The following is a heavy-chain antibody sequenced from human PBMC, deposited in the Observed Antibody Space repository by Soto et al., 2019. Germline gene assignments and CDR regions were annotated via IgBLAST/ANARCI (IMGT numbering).Heavy chain of an antibody. CDR2: IYYSGST. D-gene: IGHD3-9*01. J-gene: IGHJ6*02. Sequence: SETLSLTCTVSGGSISSGDYYWSWIRQPQGKGLEWIGYIYYSGSTYYNPSLKSRVTISVDTSKNQFSLKLSSVTAADTAVYYCARNTIFEYDILSFYGMDVWGQGTTVTGSS. CDR1: GGSISSGDYY. CDR3: ARNTIFEYDILSFYGMDV. V-gene: IGHV4-30-4*01.